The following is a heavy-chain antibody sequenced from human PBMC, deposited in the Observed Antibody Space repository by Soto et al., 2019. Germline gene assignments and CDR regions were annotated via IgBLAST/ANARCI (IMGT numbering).Heavy chain of an antibody. CDR2: IWYDGSNK. CDR3: ARDVMVTAMVMWYFDL. CDR1: GFTFSSYG. Sequence: QVQLVESGGGVVQPGRSLRLSCAASGFTFSSYGMHWVRQAPGKGLEWVAVIWYDGSNKYYADSVKGRFTISRDNSKNTLYLQMNSLRAEDTAVYYGARDVMVTAMVMWYFDLWGRGTLVPVSS. D-gene: IGHD2-21*02. V-gene: IGHV3-33*01. J-gene: IGHJ2*01.